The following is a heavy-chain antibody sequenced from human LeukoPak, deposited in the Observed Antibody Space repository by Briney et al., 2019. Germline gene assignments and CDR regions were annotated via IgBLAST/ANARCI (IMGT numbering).Heavy chain of an antibody. Sequence: PGGSLRPSCAASGFTFSSYGMSWVRQAPGKGLEWVSGISGSGGTTYYADSVKGRFTISRDNSKNTLYLQMNSLRAEDTAVYYCAKLVVPAAIRGGAFDIWGQGTMVTVSS. CDR2: ISGSGGTT. CDR1: GFTFSSYG. J-gene: IGHJ3*02. V-gene: IGHV3-23*01. CDR3: AKLVVPAAIRGGAFDI. D-gene: IGHD2-2*01.